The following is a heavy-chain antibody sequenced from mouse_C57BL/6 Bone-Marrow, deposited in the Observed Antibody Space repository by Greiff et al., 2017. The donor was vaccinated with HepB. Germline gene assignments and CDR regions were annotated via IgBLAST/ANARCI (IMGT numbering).Heavy chain of an antibody. Sequence: VQLQQSGPGLVQPSQSLSITCTVSGFSLTSYGVHWVRQSPGKGLEWLGVIWSGGSTDYNAAFISRLSISKDNSKSQVFFKMNSLQADDTAIYYCARLLLRYGWYFDVWGTGTTVTVSS. V-gene: IGHV2-2*01. CDR3: ARLLLRYGWYFDV. CDR1: GFSLTSYG. CDR2: IWSGGST. D-gene: IGHD1-1*01. J-gene: IGHJ1*03.